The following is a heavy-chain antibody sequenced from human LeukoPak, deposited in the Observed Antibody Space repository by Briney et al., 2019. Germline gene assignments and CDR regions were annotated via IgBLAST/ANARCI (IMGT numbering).Heavy chain of an antibody. J-gene: IGHJ4*02. D-gene: IGHD6-19*01. CDR2: MNPNSGNT. V-gene: IGHV1-8*02. CDR3: TRGSSGRRDY. CDR1: GYTFTGYY. Sequence: GASVKVSCKASGYTFTGYYMHWVRQAPGQGLEWMGWMNPNSGNTGYAQSFQGRVTMTRDTSISTAYMELSNLRSEDTAIYYCTRGSSGRRDYWGQGTLVTVSS.